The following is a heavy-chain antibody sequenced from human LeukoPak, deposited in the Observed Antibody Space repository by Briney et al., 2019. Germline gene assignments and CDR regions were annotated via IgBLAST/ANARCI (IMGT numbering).Heavy chain of an antibody. D-gene: IGHD2-2*03. CDR1: GGSISSYY. J-gene: IGHJ4*02. CDR3: ARGRFSYDNTGYSSFYY. V-gene: IGHV4-4*07. Sequence: PSETLSLTCTVSGGSISSYYWSWIRQPAGRGLEWIGRIYTSGSTNDNPSLESRVTMSVDTSKNQIFLKLSSVTAADTAVYYCARGRFSYDNTGYSSFYYWGQGTLVTVSS. CDR2: IYTSGST.